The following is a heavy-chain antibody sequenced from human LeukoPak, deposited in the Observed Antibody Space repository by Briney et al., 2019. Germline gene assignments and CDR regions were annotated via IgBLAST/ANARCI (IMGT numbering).Heavy chain of an antibody. CDR3: ARGGSSSWYVGY. CDR2: IDLSGSVL. CDR1: GFTFSDYT. J-gene: IGHJ4*02. Sequence: GGSLRLSCAASGFTFSDYTMNWVRQAPGKGLEWVSYIDLSGSVLYYVDSVKGRFTISRDNAKNSLYLQMNSLRAEDTGVYYCARGGSSSWYVGYWGQGTLVTVSS. D-gene: IGHD6-13*01. V-gene: IGHV3-48*04.